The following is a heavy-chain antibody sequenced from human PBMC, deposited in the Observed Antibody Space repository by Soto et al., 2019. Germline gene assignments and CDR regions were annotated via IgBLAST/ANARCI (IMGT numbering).Heavy chain of an antibody. D-gene: IGHD3-16*01. Sequence: EVQLGEFGGDLVQPGRSLRLSCTTSGFTFGDYAVSWLRQAPGKGLEWVSFIRSKASGGTAEYAASVKGRFTISRDDSKSIAYLQMNSLKTEDTAVYYCTRDLLGVRAFDMWGQGTMVTVSS. J-gene: IGHJ3*02. V-gene: IGHV3-49*03. CDR2: IRSKASGGTA. CDR3: TRDLLGVRAFDM. CDR1: GFTFGDYA.